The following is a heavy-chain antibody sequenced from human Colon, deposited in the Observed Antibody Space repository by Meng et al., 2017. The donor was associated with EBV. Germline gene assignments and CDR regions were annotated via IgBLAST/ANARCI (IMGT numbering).Heavy chain of an antibody. J-gene: IGHJ4*02. CDR1: GDSISSDYF. Sequence: QVQLQESGPGLVKPSXXXXXTCTVSGDSISSDYFWSWIRQPPGKGLEWIGYIYHGGSTDYNPSLRSRVTISVDTSKNQFSLKLSSVTVADTAVYYCARDGTRDGDTDYWGQGTLVTVYS. CDR3: ARDGTRDGDTDY. CDR2: IYHGGST. D-gene: IGHD4-17*01. V-gene: IGHV4-30-4*01.